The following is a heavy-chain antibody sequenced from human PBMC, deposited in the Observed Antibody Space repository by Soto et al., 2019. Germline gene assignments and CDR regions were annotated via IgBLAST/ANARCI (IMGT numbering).Heavy chain of an antibody. CDR1: GYSFTSYW. CDR2: IDPSDSYT. J-gene: IGHJ3*02. CDR3: ARRPYDSSGYYSLAFDI. V-gene: IGHV5-10-1*01. Sequence: GESLKISCKGSGYSFTSYWISWVRQMPGKGLEWMGRIDPSDSYTNYSPSFQGHVTISSDKSISTAYLQWSSLKASDTAMYYCARRPYDSSGYYSLAFDIWGQGTMVTVSS. D-gene: IGHD3-22*01.